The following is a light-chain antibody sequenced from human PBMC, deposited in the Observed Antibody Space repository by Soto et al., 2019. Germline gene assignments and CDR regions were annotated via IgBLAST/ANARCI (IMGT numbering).Light chain of an antibody. J-gene: IGKJ3*01. CDR1: QSISSN. V-gene: IGKV3-15*01. Sequence: EIVMTQSPATLSVSPGERATLSCRASQSISSNLAWYQQTPGQAPRLLIYGASTRATGILARFSGSGSGTEFTLTISSLQSEDFAVYYCQQYNNWPREFSFGPGTKVDIK. CDR3: QQYNNWPREFS. CDR2: GAS.